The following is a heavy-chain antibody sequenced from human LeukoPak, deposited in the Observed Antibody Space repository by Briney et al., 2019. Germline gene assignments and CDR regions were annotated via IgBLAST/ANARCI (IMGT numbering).Heavy chain of an antibody. CDR2: ISAYNGNT. CDR3: ARGLYYYDSSGYSVYFDY. CDR1: GYTFTSYS. D-gene: IGHD3-22*01. V-gene: IGHV1-18*01. Sequence: GASVKVSCKASGYTFTSYSISWVRQAPGQGLEWMGWISAYNGNTNYAQELQGRVTMTTDTSTSTAYMELRSLRSDDTAVYYCARGLYYYDSSGYSVYFDYWRQGTLVTVSS. J-gene: IGHJ4*02.